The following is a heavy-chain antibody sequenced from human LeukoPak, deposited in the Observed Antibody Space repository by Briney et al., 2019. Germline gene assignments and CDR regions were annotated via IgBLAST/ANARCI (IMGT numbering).Heavy chain of an antibody. CDR1: GGSISSSSYY. CDR2: IYYSGST. CDR3: ARLGNYYDSSGYWDY. J-gene: IGHJ4*02. V-gene: IGHV4-39*07. Sequence: PSETLSLTCTVSGGSISSSSYYWGWIRQPPGKGLEWIGSIYYSGSTYYNPSLKSRVTISVDTSKNQFSLKLSSVTAADTAVYYCARLGNYYDSSGYWDYWGQGTLVTVSS. D-gene: IGHD3-22*01.